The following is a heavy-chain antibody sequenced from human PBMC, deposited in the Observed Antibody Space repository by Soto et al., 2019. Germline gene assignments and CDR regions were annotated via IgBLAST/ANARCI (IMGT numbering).Heavy chain of an antibody. J-gene: IGHJ6*03. CDR2: ISSSSSYI. Sequence: GGSLRLSCAASGFTFSSYSMNWVRQAPGKGLEWVSSISSSSSYIYYADSVKGRFTISRDNAKNSLYLQMNSLRAEDTAVYYCARVRRYCSSTSCYINYYYYMDVWGKGTTVTVSS. CDR3: ARVRRYCSSTSCYINYYYYMDV. CDR1: GFTFSSYS. D-gene: IGHD2-2*02. V-gene: IGHV3-21*01.